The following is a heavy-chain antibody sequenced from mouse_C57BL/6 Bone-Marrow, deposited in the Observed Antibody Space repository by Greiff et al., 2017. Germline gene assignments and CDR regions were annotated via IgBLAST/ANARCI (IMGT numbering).Heavy chain of an antibody. D-gene: IGHD4-1*01. V-gene: IGHV1-4*01. CDR1: GYTFTSYT. Sequence: QVHVKQSGAELARPGASVKMSCKASGYTFTSYTMHWVKQRPGQGLEWIGYINPSSGYTKYNQKFKDKATLTADKSSSTAYMQLSSLASEDAAVYYCASRGSGAWFAYWGQGTLVTVSA. CDR2: INPSSGYT. J-gene: IGHJ3*01. CDR3: ASRGSGAWFAY.